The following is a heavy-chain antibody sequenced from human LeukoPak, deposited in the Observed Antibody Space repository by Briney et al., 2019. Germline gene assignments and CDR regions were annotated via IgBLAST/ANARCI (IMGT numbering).Heavy chain of an antibody. CDR1: GGSISSGSYY. Sequence: PSETLSLTCTVSGGSISSGSYYWSWIRQPAGKGLEWIGRIYTSGSTNYNPSLKSRVTISVDTSKNQFSLKLSSETAADTAVYYCARDRTGDAFDIWGQGTMVTVSS. CDR2: IYTSGST. V-gene: IGHV4-61*02. CDR3: ARDRTGDAFDI. J-gene: IGHJ3*02. D-gene: IGHD7-27*01.